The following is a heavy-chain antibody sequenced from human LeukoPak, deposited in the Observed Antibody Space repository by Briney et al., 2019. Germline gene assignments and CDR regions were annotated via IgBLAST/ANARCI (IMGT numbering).Heavy chain of an antibody. Sequence: SETLSLTCTVSGGSLSSYYLSWIRQPPGQGLEWIGDIYYSGSTNYNPSLKSRVAISVDTSKNQFSLKLSSVAAADSALYCCARGGLWYHYFDYWGQGTLVTVSS. CDR3: ARGGLWYHYFDY. CDR2: IYYSGST. V-gene: IGHV4-59*01. D-gene: IGHD5-18*01. CDR1: GGSLSSYY. J-gene: IGHJ4*02.